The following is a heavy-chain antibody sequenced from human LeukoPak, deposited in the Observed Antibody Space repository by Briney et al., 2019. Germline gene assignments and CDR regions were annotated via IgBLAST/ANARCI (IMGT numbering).Heavy chain of an antibody. CDR2: IYYSGST. J-gene: IGHJ4*02. CDR3: ARVGPELIDSFDY. V-gene: IGHV4-59*01. Sequence: SETLSLTCTVSGGSISSYYRSWIRQPPGKGLEWIGYIYYSGSTNYNPSLKSRVTISVDTSKNQFSLKLSSVTAADTAVYYCARVGPELIDSFDYWGQGTLVTVSS. D-gene: IGHD2/OR15-2a*01. CDR1: GGSISSYY.